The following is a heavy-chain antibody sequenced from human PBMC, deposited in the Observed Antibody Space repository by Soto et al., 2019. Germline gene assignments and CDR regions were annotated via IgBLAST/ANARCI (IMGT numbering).Heavy chain of an antibody. CDR3: AREIGITMVRGVMGYYYGMDV. Sequence: QVQLVESGGGVVQPGRSLRLSCAASGFTFSSYAMHWVRQAPGKGLEWVAVISYDGSNKYYADSVKGRFTISRDNSKNALYLQMISLRAEDTAVYYCAREIGITMVRGVMGYYYGMDVWGQGTTVTVSS. V-gene: IGHV3-30-3*01. CDR1: GFTFSSYA. CDR2: ISYDGSNK. J-gene: IGHJ6*02. D-gene: IGHD3-10*01.